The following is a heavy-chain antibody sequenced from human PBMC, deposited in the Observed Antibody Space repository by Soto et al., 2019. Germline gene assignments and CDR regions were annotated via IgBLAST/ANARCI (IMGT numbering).Heavy chain of an antibody. V-gene: IGHV3-53*01. J-gene: IGHJ4*02. D-gene: IGHD2-2*02. CDR2: IYSGGST. CDR3: ARGLLRVPAAIGNY. CDR1: GFTVSSNY. Sequence: HPGGSLRLSCAASGFTVSSNYMSWVRQAPGKGLEWVSVIYSGGSTYYADSVKGRFTISRDNSKNTLYLQMNSLRAEDTAVYYCARGLLRVPAAIGNYWGQGTLVTVSS.